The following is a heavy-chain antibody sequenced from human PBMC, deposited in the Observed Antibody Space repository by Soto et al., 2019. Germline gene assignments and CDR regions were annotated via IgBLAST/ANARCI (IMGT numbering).Heavy chain of an antibody. J-gene: IGHJ3*02. Sequence: GGSLRLSCAASGFTFSSYAMSWVRQAPGKGLEWVSAISGSGGSTYYADSVKGRFTISRDNSKNTLYLQMNSLRAEDTAVYYCAKALSEYQLLWFAFDIWGQGTMVTVSS. D-gene: IGHD2-2*01. CDR2: ISGSGGST. CDR3: AKALSEYQLLWFAFDI. CDR1: GFTFSSYA. V-gene: IGHV3-23*01.